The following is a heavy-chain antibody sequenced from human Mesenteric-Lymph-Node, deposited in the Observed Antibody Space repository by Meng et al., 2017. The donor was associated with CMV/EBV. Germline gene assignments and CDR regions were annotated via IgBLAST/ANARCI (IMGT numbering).Heavy chain of an antibody. CDR3: ARRVRYYDSSGYCFDY. CDR2: IYYSGST. D-gene: IGHD3-22*01. V-gene: IGHV4-59*08. J-gene: IGHJ4*02. Sequence: SGGSIGTYYWSWIRQPPGKGLEWIGYIYYSGSTNYNPSLKSRVTISLDTSKNQFSLKMRSVTAADTAVYYCARRVRYYDSSGYCFDYWGQGTLVTVSS. CDR1: GGSIGTYY.